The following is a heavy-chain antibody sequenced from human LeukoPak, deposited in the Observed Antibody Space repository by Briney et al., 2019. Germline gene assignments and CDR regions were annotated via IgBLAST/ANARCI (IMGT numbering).Heavy chain of an antibody. J-gene: IGHJ4*02. D-gene: IGHD1-26*01. V-gene: IGHV3-30-3*01. CDR3: ARVSSSVTSGTYYDLIDY. Sequence: PGRSLRLSCAAPGFTFSSYAMHWVRQAPGKGLEWVAVISYDGSNKYYADSVKGRFTISRDNSKDTLYLQMNSLRPEDTAVYYCARVSSSVTSGTYYDLIDYWGQGTLVTVSS. CDR1: GFTFSSYA. CDR2: ISYDGSNK.